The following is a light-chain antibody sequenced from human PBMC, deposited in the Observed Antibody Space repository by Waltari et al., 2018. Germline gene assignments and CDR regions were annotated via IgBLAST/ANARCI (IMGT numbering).Light chain of an antibody. V-gene: IGLV2-8*01. CDR2: AVN. J-gene: IGLJ3*02. CDR3: NSVAGSDTVV. CDR1: SGDIGAYNS. Sequence: QSALTQPPSASGSPGQSVTISCTGTSGDIGAYNSVNWYRQLPGKVPKLMIYAVNRRPSGVPDRCSGSKSGNTASLTVSGLQPEDEAVYYCNSVAGSDTVVFGGGTTLTVL.